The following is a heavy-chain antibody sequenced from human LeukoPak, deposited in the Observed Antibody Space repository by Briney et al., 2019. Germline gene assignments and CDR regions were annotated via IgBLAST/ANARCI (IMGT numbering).Heavy chain of an antibody. J-gene: IGHJ4*02. CDR1: GGTFSSYA. CDR2: IIPIFGTA. CDR3: ASRDPDYYGSGSYRPFDY. Sequence: SVKCSCKASGGTFSSYAISWVRQAPGQGLEWMGGIIPIFGTANYAQKFLGRVTITADKSTRRTYMELSSLRSEDTAVYYCASRDPDYYGSGSYRPFDYWGQGTLVTVSS. V-gene: IGHV1-69*06. D-gene: IGHD3-10*01.